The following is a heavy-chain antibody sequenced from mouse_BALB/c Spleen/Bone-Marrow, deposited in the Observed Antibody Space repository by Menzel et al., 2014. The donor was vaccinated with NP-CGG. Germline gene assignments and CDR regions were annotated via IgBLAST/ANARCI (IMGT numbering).Heavy chain of an antibody. CDR3: AYYYYAMDY. J-gene: IGHJ4*01. Sequence: ESGPGLVKPSRSLSLTCSVTGYSITSGYYWNWIRQFPGNKLEWMGYISYDGSNNYNPSLKNRISITRDTSKNQFFLKLNSVTTEDTATYYCAYYYYAMDYWGQGTSVTVSS. CDR2: ISYDGSN. V-gene: IGHV3-6*02. CDR1: GYSITSGYY.